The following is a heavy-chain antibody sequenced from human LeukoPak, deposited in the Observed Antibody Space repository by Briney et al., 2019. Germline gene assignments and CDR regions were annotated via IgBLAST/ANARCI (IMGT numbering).Heavy chain of an antibody. CDR1: GGSISSSSYY. V-gene: IGHV4-39*02. J-gene: IGHJ6*02. Sequence: TSQTLSLTCTVSGGSISSSSYYWGWIRQPPGKGLEWIGSIYYSGSTYYNPSLKSRATISVDTSKNQFSLKLSSVTAADTAVYYCARDGWLRFTDYYYGMDVWGQGTTVTVSS. CDR3: ARDGWLRFTDYYYGMDV. D-gene: IGHD5-12*01. CDR2: IYYSGST.